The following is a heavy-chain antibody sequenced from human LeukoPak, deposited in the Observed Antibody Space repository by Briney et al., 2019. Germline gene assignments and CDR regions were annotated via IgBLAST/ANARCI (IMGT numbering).Heavy chain of an antibody. CDR1: GFTFSPYA. D-gene: IGHD6-19*01. Sequence: PGGSLRLSCAASGFTFSPYAMSWVRQAPGKGLEWISSISGGAETTSYADSVKGRFTISRDNSKNTLYLQMNSLRAEDTAVYYCARERSLYSGGWPDAFDIWGQGTMVTVSS. J-gene: IGHJ3*02. V-gene: IGHV3-23*01. CDR3: ARERSLYSGGWPDAFDI. CDR2: ISGGAETT.